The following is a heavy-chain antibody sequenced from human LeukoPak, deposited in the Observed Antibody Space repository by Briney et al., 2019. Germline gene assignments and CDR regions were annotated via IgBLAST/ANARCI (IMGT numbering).Heavy chain of an antibody. D-gene: IGHD1-26*01. CDR3: ARGGGYYPIDY. CDR1: GFTFSSYA. V-gene: IGHV3-23*01. J-gene: IGHJ4*02. CDR2: LSTSGGNT. Sequence: GGSLRLSCAASGFTFSSYAMSWVRLPPGKGLQWVSSLSTSGGNTYYADSVRGRFTISRDTSKNTLYLQVNSLRAEDTAIYYCARGGGYYPIDYWGQGTLVTVSS.